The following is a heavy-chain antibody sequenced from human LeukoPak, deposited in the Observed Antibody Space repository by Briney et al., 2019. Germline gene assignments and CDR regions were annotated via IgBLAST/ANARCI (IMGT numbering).Heavy chain of an antibody. D-gene: IGHD2-15*01. Sequence: GGSLRLSCAASGFTFSSYSMNWVRQAPGKGLEWISYISSGGSTIYYRDSVKGRFTISRDNAENSLYLQMNSLRAEDTAVYYCARGGGYYPIDYWGQGTLVTVSS. CDR1: GFTFSSYS. V-gene: IGHV3-48*04. CDR2: ISSGGSTI. CDR3: ARGGGYYPIDY. J-gene: IGHJ4*02.